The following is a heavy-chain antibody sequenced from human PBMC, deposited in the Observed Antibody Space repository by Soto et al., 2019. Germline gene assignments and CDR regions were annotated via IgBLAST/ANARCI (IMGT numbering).Heavy chain of an antibody. J-gene: IGHJ4*02. D-gene: IGHD6-6*01. CDR1: GGSFSGYY. Sequence: SETLSLTCAVYGGSFSGYYWSWIRQPPGKGLEWIGEINHSGSTNYNPSLKSRVTISVDTSKNQFSLKLSSVTAADTAVYYCARVGHSSSTLTIYYFDYWAQGTLVTVSS. V-gene: IGHV4-34*01. CDR2: INHSGST. CDR3: ARVGHSSSTLTIYYFDY.